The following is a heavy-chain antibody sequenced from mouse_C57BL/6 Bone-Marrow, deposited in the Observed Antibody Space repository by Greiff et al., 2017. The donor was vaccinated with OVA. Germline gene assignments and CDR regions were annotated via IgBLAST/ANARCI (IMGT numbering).Heavy chain of an antibody. Sequence: EVQLVESGGGLVQPGGSLKLSCAASGFTFSDYGMAWVRQAPRKGPEWVAFISNLAYSIYYADTVTGRFTISRENAKNTLYLEMSSLRSEDTAMYYCASGYYGSSYPLAMDDWGQGTSVTVSS. CDR2: ISNLAYSI. J-gene: IGHJ4*01. CDR3: ASGYYGSSYPLAMDD. CDR1: GFTFSDYG. V-gene: IGHV5-15*01. D-gene: IGHD1-1*01.